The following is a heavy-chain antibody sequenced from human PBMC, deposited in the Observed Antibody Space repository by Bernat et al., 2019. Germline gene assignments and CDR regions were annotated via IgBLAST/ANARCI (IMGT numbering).Heavy chain of an antibody. V-gene: IGHV3-33*01. CDR1: GFTFSSYG. CDR3: ARDAALNTPYCSSTSCYEFDWYFDL. D-gene: IGHD2-2*01. Sequence: QVQLVESGGGVVQPGRSLRLSCAASGFTFSSYGMHWVRQAPGKGLEWVAVIWYDGSNKYYADSVKGRFTISRDNSKNTLYLQMNSLRAEDTAVYYCARDAALNTPYCSSTSCYEFDWYFDLWGRGTLVTVSS. J-gene: IGHJ2*01. CDR2: IWYDGSNK.